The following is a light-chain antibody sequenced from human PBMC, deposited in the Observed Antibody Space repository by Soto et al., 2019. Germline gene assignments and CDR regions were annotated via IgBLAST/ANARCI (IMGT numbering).Light chain of an antibody. Sequence: DLQMTQSPSSLSVSVGDRVTITCRASQSISSYLNWYQQKPGKAPKLLIYAASSLQSGVPSRFSGSGSGTDFTLTISSLQPEDFATYYCQQSYSTPPTFGQGTKVEIK. CDR3: QQSYSTPPT. J-gene: IGKJ1*01. V-gene: IGKV1-39*01. CDR1: QSISSY. CDR2: AAS.